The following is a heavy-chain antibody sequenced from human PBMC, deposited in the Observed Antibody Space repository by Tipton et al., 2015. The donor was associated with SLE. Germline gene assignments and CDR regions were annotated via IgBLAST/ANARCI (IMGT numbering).Heavy chain of an antibody. CDR3: ARVPYSSGWTRWAFDI. J-gene: IGHJ3*02. V-gene: IGHV4-39*07. CDR1: GGSISSSSYY. D-gene: IGHD6-19*01. CDR2: IYYSGST. Sequence: TLSLTCTVSGGSISSSSYYWGWIRQPPGKGREWIGGIYYSGSTNYNPSLKSRVTISVDTSKNQFSLKLSSVTAADTAVYYCARVPYSSGWTRWAFDIWGQVTMVTVSS.